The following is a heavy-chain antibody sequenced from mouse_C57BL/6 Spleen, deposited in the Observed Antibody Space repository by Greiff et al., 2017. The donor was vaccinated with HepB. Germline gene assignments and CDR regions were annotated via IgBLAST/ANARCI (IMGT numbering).Heavy chain of an antibody. V-gene: IGHV2-2*01. CDR3: ARREDAMDY. CDR1: GFSLTSYG. J-gene: IGHJ4*01. Sequence: VQVVESGPGLVQPSQSLSITCTVSGFSLTSYGVHWVRQSPGKGLEWLGVIWSGGSTDYNAAFISRLSISKDNSKSQVFFKRNSLQADDTAIYYCARREDAMDYWGQGTSVTVSS. CDR2: IWSGGST.